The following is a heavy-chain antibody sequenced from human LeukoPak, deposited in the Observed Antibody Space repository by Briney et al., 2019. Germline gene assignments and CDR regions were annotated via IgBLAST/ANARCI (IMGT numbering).Heavy chain of an antibody. CDR1: GGSFSGYY. V-gene: IGHV4-34*01. Sequence: SETLSLTCAVYGGSFSGYYWSWVRQPPGKGLEWIGEINHSGSTNYNPSLKSRVTISVDTSKNQFSLKLSSVTAADTAVYYCARALSGWYGLGYWGQGTLVTVSS. CDR2: INHSGST. CDR3: ARALSGWYGLGY. D-gene: IGHD2-15*01. J-gene: IGHJ4*02.